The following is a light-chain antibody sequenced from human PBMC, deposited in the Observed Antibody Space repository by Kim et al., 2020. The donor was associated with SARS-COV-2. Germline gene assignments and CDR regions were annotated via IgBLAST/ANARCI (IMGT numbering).Light chain of an antibody. V-gene: IGKV3-15*01. Sequence: EIVMTQSPATLSVSPGERATLSCRASQSVSSNLAWYQREPGQAPRLLIYGASTRATGIPARFSGSGSGTEFSLTISSLQSEDFAVYYCQQYNNWPWTFGQGNKVDIK. J-gene: IGKJ1*01. CDR2: GAS. CDR1: QSVSSN. CDR3: QQYNNWPWT.